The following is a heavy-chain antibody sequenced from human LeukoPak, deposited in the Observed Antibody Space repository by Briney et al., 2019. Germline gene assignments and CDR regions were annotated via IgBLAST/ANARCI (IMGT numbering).Heavy chain of an antibody. Sequence: SETLSLTCSVSGGSISSNTYYWGWIRQPPGKGLEWIGSISKSTYYNPSLKSRVTISVDTSKNQLSLKFNSVTAADTAVYYCAREPPREWELHANGDYWGQGTLVTVSS. J-gene: IGHJ4*02. D-gene: IGHD1-26*01. V-gene: IGHV4-39*02. CDR2: ISKST. CDR1: GGSISSNTYY. CDR3: AREPPREWELHANGDY.